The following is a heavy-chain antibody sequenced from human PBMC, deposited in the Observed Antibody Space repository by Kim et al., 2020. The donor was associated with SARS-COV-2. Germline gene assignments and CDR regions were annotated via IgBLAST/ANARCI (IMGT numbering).Heavy chain of an antibody. CDR3: ARYQVANLWYFDL. D-gene: IGHD2-15*01. V-gene: IGHV4-59*01. J-gene: IGHJ2*01. Sequence: NYHPSLKSRVTISVDTSKNQFSLKLSSVTAADTAVYYCARYQVANLWYFDLWGRGTLVTVSS.